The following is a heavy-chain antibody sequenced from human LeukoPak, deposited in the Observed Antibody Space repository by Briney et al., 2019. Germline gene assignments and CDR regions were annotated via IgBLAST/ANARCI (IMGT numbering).Heavy chain of an antibody. Sequence: SETLSLTCAVSGYSISSGYYWGWIRQPPGKGLEWIGSIYHSGSTYYNPSLKSRVTISVDTSKNQFSLKLSAVTAADTAVYYCARLTTTIVLNWFDPWGQGTLVTVSS. CDR3: ARLTTTIVLNWFDP. CDR1: GYSISSGYY. D-gene: IGHD5-12*01. J-gene: IGHJ5*02. CDR2: IYHSGST. V-gene: IGHV4-38-2*01.